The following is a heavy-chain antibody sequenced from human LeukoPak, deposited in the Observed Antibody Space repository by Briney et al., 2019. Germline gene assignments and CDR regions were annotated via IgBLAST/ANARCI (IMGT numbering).Heavy chain of an antibody. V-gene: IGHV3-48*02. Sequence: GGSLRLSCAASGFTFSSYNMNWVRQAPGKGLEWVSYISRGGSPIFYADSVKGRFTISRDNAKNTLYLQMNSLRDEDTAVYYCARGGTYCPDYWGQGTLVTVSS. CDR3: ARGGTYCPDY. J-gene: IGHJ4*02. CDR1: GFTFSSYN. D-gene: IGHD1-26*01. CDR2: ISRGGSPI.